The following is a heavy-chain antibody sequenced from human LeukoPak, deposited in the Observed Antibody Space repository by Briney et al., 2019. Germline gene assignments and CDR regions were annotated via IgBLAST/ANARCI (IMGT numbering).Heavy chain of an antibody. CDR3: AREPMVVAVVVAFDI. CDR2: IYYRGST. Sequence: PSETLSLTCTVSGGSISSSTYYWGWIRQPPGKGLEWIGSIYYRGSTYYNPSLKTRVTISVDTSKNQFSLKVNSVTAADTAVYYCAREPMVVAVVVAFDIWGQGTMVTISS. CDR1: GGSISSSTYY. V-gene: IGHV4-39*07. J-gene: IGHJ3*02. D-gene: IGHD2-15*01.